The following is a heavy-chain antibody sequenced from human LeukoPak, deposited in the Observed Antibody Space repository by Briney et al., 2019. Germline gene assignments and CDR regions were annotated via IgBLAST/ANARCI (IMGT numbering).Heavy chain of an antibody. CDR3: ASTPALNWNWFDP. CDR2: INPNSGGT. D-gene: IGHD1-20*01. J-gene: IGHJ5*02. CDR1: GYTFTGYY. V-gene: IGHV1-2*02. Sequence: ASVKVSCKASGYTFTGYYMHWVRQAPGQGLEWMGWINPNSGGTNYAQKFQGRVTMTRDTSISTAYMELSRLRSDDTAVYYCASTPALNWNWFDPWGQGTLVTVSS.